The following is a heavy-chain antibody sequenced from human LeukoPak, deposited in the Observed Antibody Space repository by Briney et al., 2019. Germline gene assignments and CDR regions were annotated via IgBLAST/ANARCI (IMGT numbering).Heavy chain of an antibody. CDR1: GFTFSSYG. D-gene: IGHD5-12*01. CDR2: INTDGSST. Sequence: GGSLRLSCAASGFTFSSYGMHWVRQGPGKGLVWVSRINTDGSSTSNADSVKGRFTISRDNAENTLYLQMNSLRAEDTAVYYCARDYLCAFDIWGQGTMVTVSS. CDR3: ARDYLCAFDI. V-gene: IGHV3-74*01. J-gene: IGHJ3*02.